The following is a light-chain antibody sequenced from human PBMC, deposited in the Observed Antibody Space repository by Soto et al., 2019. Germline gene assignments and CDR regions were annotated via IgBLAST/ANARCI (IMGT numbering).Light chain of an antibody. V-gene: IGLV2-8*01. CDR1: SSDVGNYNY. Sequence: QSVLTQPPSASGSPGQSVTISCIGTSSDVGNYNYVSWYQQHPGKAPKLMIYEVSKRPSGVPDRFSGSKSGNTASLTVSGLQTDYESDYYCRSYAGSNNYVFGTGTKATVL. CDR3: RSYAGSNNYV. CDR2: EVS. J-gene: IGLJ1*01.